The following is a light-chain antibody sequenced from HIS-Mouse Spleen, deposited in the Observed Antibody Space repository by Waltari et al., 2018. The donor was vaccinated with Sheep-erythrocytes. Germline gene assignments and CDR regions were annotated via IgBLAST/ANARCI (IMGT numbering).Light chain of an antibody. Sequence: QSALTQPRSVSGSPGQSVTISCTGTSSDVGGYNYVPWYQQPPGKAPKLMIYDASKRPPGIPERFSGSNSGNTATLTISGTQAMDEADYYCCSYAGSYNHVFATGTKVTVL. J-gene: IGLJ1*01. CDR3: CSYAGSYNHV. CDR1: SSDVGGYNY. CDR2: DAS. V-gene: IGLV2-11*01.